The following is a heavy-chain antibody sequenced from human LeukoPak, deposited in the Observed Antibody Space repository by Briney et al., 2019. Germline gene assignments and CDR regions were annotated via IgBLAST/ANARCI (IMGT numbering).Heavy chain of an antibody. D-gene: IGHD3-22*01. CDR2: INPTNEKT. J-gene: IGHJ2*01. CDR3: ARDHRTESDGYYFVNELWYFDL. CDR1: GYSFRNYG. Sequence: ASVKVSCKASGYSFRNYGMHWVRQAPGQRLEWMGWINPTNEKTKYSEKFQGRVTISRDTGASTVYMELSSVRSEDTAVYYCARDHRTESDGYYFVNELWYFDLWGRGTLVTVSS. V-gene: IGHV1-3*01.